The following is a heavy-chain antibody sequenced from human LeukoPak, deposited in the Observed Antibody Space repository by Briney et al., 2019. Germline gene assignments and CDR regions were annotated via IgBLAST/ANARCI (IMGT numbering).Heavy chain of an antibody. D-gene: IGHD3-10*01. CDR1: GGSFSGYY. CDR3: ARARITMVRGVTRNWFDP. V-gene: IGHV4-34*01. J-gene: IGHJ5*02. Sequence: SETLSLTCAGYGGSFSGYYWSWIRQPPGKGLEWIGEINHSGSTNYNPSLKSRVTISVDTSKNQFSLKLSSVTAADTAVYYCARARITMVRGVTRNWFDPWGQGTLVTVSS. CDR2: INHSGST.